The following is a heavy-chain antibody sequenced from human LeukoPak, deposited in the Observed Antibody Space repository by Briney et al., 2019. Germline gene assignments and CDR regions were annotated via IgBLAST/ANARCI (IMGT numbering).Heavy chain of an antibody. CDR1: GFTFNSYW. J-gene: IGHJ6*03. CDR2: INQDGSEK. D-gene: IGHD3-16*01. CDR3: ARVMSASVWRSYGSYDYYYYMDI. V-gene: IGHV3-7*01. Sequence: PGGSLRLSCAVSGFTFNSYWMSWVRQAPGKGLEWVAKINQDGSEKCYVDSMKGRITISRDNAKNSLYLEMNSLRVEDTAVFYCARVMSASVWRSYGSYDYYYYMDIRGRGTTVTVSS.